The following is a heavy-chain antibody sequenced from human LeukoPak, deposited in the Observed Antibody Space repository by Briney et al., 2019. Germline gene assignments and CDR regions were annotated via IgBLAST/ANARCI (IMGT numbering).Heavy chain of an antibody. CDR3: AGSLSPIRRLLTIRRREGENVAEYFFAS. CDR1: GGPFAKYA. V-gene: IGHV1-69*05. J-gene: IGHJ4*02. D-gene: IGHD4/OR15-4a*01. CDR2: IIPIFDSA. Sequence: SVKVSCKASGGPFAKYAFNWLRQAPGQGLEWVGGIIPIFDSANYAQRFQDRVTITTDESTSTAYTELRSLKSEDTAVYYCAGSLSPIRRLLTIRRREGENVAEYFFASWGQGTLVTVFS.